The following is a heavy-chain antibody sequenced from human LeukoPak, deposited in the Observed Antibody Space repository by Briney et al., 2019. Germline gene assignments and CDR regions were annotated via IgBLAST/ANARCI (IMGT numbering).Heavy chain of an antibody. CDR3: ARVRYRLAETYIDY. CDR2: ISTYNGKT. V-gene: IGHV1-18*01. CDR1: GYTFTSYG. J-gene: IGHJ4*02. Sequence: ASVKVSCKASGYTFTSYGISWVRQAPGQGPEWMGWISTYNGKTNYAQKLQGRVTMTTDTSTSTAYKELRSLRSDDTAVYYCARVRYRLAETYIDYWGQGTLVTVSS. D-gene: IGHD3-16*01.